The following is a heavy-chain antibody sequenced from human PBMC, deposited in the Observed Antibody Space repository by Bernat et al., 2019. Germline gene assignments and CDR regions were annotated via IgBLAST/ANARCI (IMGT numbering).Heavy chain of an antibody. CDR1: GGSISSYY. J-gene: IGHJ4*02. Sequence: QVQLQESGPGLVKPSETLSLTCTVSGGSISSYYWSWIQQPPGKGLEWIGYIYYSGSTNYNPSLKSRVTISVDTSKNQFSLKLSSVTAADTAVYYCARVHKGYCSGGSCYYFDYWGQGTLVTVSS. CDR2: IYYSGST. CDR3: ARVHKGYCSGGSCYYFDY. D-gene: IGHD2-15*01. V-gene: IGHV4-59*01.